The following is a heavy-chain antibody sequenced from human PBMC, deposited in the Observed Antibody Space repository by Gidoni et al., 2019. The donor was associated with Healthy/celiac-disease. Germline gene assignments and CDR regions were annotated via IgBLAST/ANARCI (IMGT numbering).Heavy chain of an antibody. V-gene: IGHV3-21*01. Sequence: EVQLVESGGGLVKPGGSLRLSCAASGFTFSSYSMNWVRQAPGKGLEWVSSISSSSSYIYYADSVKGRFTISRDNAKNSLYLQMNSLRAEDTAVYYCARGWVEYQLLGDAFDIWGQGTMVTVSS. CDR2: ISSSSSYI. J-gene: IGHJ3*02. CDR1: GFTFSSYS. D-gene: IGHD2-2*01. CDR3: ARGWVEYQLLGDAFDI.